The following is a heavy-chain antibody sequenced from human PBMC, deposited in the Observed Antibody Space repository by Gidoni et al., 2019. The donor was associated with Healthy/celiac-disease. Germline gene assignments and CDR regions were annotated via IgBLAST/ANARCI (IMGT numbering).Heavy chain of an antibody. CDR2: ISGSGGST. J-gene: IGHJ4*02. Sequence: VQLLESGGGLVQPGGSLRLSCAASGFTFSSYAMSWVRQAPGKGLEWVSAISGSGGSTYYADSVKGRFTIARDNSKNTLYLQMNSLRAEDTAVYYCAKTGLLWFGESPDYWGQGTLVTVSS. CDR3: AKTGLLWFGESPDY. D-gene: IGHD3-10*01. CDR1: GFTFSSYA. V-gene: IGHV3-23*01.